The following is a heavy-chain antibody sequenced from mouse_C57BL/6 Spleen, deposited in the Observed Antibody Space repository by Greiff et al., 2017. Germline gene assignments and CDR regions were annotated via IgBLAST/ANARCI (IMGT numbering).Heavy chain of an antibody. CDR3: TIHHGKTGV. D-gene: IGHD1-1*01. V-gene: IGHV1-74*01. CDR1: GYTFTSYW. CDR2: IHPSDSDT. J-gene: IGHJ1*03. Sequence: QVQLQQPGAELVKPGASVKVSCKASGYTFTSYWMHWVKQRPGQGLEWIGRIHPSDSDTNYNQKFKGKATLTVDKSSSPAYMQLSSLTTDDSAVYYCTIHHGKTGVWGTGTTVTVSS.